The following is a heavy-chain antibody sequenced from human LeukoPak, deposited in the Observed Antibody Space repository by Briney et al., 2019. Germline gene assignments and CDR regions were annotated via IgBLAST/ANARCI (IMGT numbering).Heavy chain of an antibody. CDR2: IHASGPT. CDR3: ARHDAGIAARPFDN. Sequence: SETLSLTCTVSGGSISTYYWSWIRRPPGKGLEWIAYIHASGPTNYNPSLKSRIRISVDTSKNQFSLKLSSVTAADTAVYYCARHDAGIAARPFDNWGQGTLVTVSS. J-gene: IGHJ4*02. CDR1: GGSISTYY. V-gene: IGHV4-4*09. D-gene: IGHD6-6*01.